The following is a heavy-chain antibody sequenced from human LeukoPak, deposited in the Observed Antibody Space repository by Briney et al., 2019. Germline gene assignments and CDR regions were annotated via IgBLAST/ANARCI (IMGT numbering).Heavy chain of an antibody. CDR3: ARDARTVGITMVVVGFDY. CDR1: GFTFSSYA. V-gene: IGHV3-30*04. CDR2: ISYDGSNK. J-gene: IGHJ4*02. D-gene: IGHD3-22*01. Sequence: GGSLRLSCAASGFTFSSYAMYWVRQSPGKGLEWVAVISYDGSNKYYADSVKGRFTISRDNSKNTLYLQMNSLRAEDTAVYYCARDARTVGITMVVVGFDYWGQGTLVTVSS.